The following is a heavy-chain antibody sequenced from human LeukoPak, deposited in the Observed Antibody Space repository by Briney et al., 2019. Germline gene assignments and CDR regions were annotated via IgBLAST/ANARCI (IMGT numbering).Heavy chain of an antibody. V-gene: IGHV4-39*01. CDR2: IYYSGNT. CDR1: GFTFSNYA. J-gene: IGHJ4*02. CDR3: ARHYGP. Sequence: PGGSLRLSCAASGFTFSNYAMGWVRQPPGKGLEWIGSIYYSGNTYYNPSLKSRVTISVDTSKNQFSLKLNSVTATDTAVYYCARHYGPWGQGTLVTVSS. D-gene: IGHD3-10*01.